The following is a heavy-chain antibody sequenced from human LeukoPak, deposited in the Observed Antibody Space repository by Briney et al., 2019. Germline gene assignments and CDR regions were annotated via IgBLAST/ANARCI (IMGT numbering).Heavy chain of an antibody. D-gene: IGHD6-19*01. Sequence: SETLSLTCSVFDGSISNYYWSWIRQPPGKGLEWIGYAYYSGSTTYNPSLESRVTISVDTSKNQFSLKLTAVTAADTAVYYCARNSAVATSRSWFDPWGQGTLVTISS. CDR1: DGSISNYY. J-gene: IGHJ5*02. V-gene: IGHV4-59*08. CDR3: ARNSAVATSRSWFDP. CDR2: AYYSGST.